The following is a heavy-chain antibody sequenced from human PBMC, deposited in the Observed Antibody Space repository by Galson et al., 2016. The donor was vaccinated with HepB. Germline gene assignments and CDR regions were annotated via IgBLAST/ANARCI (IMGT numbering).Heavy chain of an antibody. V-gene: IGHV3-30*18. CDR1: GFTFSYHG. CDR3: VKVGHYWGDLYY. Sequence: SLRLSCAASGFTFSYHGMHWVRQAPGKGLEWVAVISYDGSKTYYADFVKGRFTISRDTSKKTLYLQMNSLRPEDTAIYYCVKVGHYWGDLYYWGQGTLVTVSS. CDR2: ISYDGSKT. J-gene: IGHJ4*02. D-gene: IGHD7-27*01.